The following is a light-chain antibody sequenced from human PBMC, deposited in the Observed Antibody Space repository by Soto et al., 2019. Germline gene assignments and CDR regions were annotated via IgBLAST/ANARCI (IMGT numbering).Light chain of an antibody. Sequence: DIQLTQSPSSLSASVGARVTIACRASQRISTSLNRYQQKPGKAPKLMIYAATTLQSGVPSRFSGSGSGAEFTLTISSLQPEDSAHYYCKPSYDTFYSFGKGTSVEIK. CDR1: QRISTS. CDR2: AAT. J-gene: IGKJ2*03. V-gene: IGKV1-39*01. CDR3: KPSYDTFYS.